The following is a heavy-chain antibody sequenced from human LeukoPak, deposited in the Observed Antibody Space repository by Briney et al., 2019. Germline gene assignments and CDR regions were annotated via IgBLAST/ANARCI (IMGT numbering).Heavy chain of an antibody. CDR2: ISSSSSYI. J-gene: IGHJ5*02. CDR3: AXXAXPHXYGSGASRLDP. Sequence: GGSLRLSCAASGFTFSSYSMNWVRQAPGKGLEWVSSISSSSSYIYYADSVKGRFTISRDNAKNSLYLQMNSQRAEDTAVYYCAXXAXPHXYGSGASRLDPWGQGTLVTVSS. D-gene: IGHD3-10*01. V-gene: IGHV3-21*01. CDR1: GFTFSSYS.